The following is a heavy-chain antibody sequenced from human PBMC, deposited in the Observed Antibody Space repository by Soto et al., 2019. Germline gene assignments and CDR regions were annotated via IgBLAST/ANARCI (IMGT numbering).Heavy chain of an antibody. CDR1: GGTFSSYA. V-gene: IGHV1-69*01. D-gene: IGHD2-2*01. Sequence: QVQLVQSGAEVKKPGSSVKVSCKASGGTFSSYAISWVRQAPGQGLEWMGGIIPIFGTANYAQKFQGRVTITADESTSTAYMELSSLRSEDTAVYYCASGAKAGPAALPYYYCMDVWGQGTTVTVSS. CDR2: IIPIFGTA. J-gene: IGHJ6*02. CDR3: ASGAKAGPAALPYYYCMDV.